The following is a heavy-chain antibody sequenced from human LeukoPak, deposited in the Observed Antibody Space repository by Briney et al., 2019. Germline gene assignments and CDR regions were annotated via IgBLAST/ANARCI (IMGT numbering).Heavy chain of an antibody. CDR2: ISRNGGST. CDR1: GFTFSTYA. Sequence: GGSLRLSCSASGFTFSTYAMHWVRQTPGKGLEYVSAISRNGGSTYYADSVKGRFTISRDNSNNTLHLQVSSLRVEDTAVYYCVRGKWDYFFDYWGQGTLVTVSS. CDR3: VRGKWDYFFDY. V-gene: IGHV3-64D*06. D-gene: IGHD1-26*01. J-gene: IGHJ4*02.